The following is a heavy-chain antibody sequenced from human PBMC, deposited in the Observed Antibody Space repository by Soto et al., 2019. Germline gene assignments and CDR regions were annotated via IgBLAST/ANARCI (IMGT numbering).Heavy chain of an antibody. Sequence: GGSLRLSCAASGFTFSNYAMTWVRQAPGKGLEWVSFISGSGGITYYADSVKGRFTISRDNAKNSLYLQMNSLRAEDTAVYYCARDLEVGYYGSESHQGSNSYYGMDVWGQGTTVTVSS. CDR3: ARDLEVGYYGSESHQGSNSYYGMDV. CDR1: GFTFSNYA. J-gene: IGHJ6*02. CDR2: ISGSGGIT. V-gene: IGHV3-23*01. D-gene: IGHD3-10*01.